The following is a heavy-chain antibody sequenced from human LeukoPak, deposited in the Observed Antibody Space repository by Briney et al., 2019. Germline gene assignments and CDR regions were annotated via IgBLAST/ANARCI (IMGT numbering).Heavy chain of an antibody. Sequence: ASVKVSCKASGYTFTSYGISWVRQAPGQGLERMGWISGYNGNTNYAQKLQGRVTMTTDTSTSTVYMELRSLRSDDTAVYYCAREEVRRAVAGYFDNWGQGTLVTASS. CDR3: AREEVRRAVAGYFDN. CDR2: ISGYNGNT. CDR1: GYTFTSYG. V-gene: IGHV1-18*01. D-gene: IGHD6-19*01. J-gene: IGHJ4*02.